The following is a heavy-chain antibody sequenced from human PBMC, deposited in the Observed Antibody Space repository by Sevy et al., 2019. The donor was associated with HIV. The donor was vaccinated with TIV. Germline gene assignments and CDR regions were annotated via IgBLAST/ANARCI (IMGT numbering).Heavy chain of an antibody. V-gene: IGHV3-23*01. CDR1: GFDFSIYS. CDR3: AREGCTKPHDY. J-gene: IGHJ4*02. D-gene: IGHD2-8*01. CDR2: LSFGCGKI. Sequence: GGSLRLSCAASGFDFSIYSMSWVRQAPGKGLEWVSTLSFGCGKINYADSVKGRFTSSRDNSKSSVYLQMNNMRVEDTAVYYCAREGCTKPHDYWGQGTLVIVSS.